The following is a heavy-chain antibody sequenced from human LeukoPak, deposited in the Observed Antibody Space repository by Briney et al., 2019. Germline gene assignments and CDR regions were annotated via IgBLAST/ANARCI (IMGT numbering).Heavy chain of an antibody. J-gene: IGHJ2*01. CDR1: GGSISSYF. CDR2: IYTSGST. V-gene: IGHV4-4*07. D-gene: IGHD3-10*01. Sequence: SETLSLTCTVSGGSISSYFWTWIRQPAGKGLEWIGRIYTSGSTNYNPSLKSRVTTSVDTSKNQFSLKLTSVTAADTAVYFCARHALENSLMVGNFDLWGRGTLVTVSS. CDR3: ARHALENSLMVGNFDL.